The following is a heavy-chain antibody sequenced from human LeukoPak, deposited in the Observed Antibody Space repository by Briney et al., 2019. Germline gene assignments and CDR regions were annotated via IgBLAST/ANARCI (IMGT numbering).Heavy chain of an antibody. CDR2: IIPILGIA. Sequence: SVKVSCKASGGTFSSYAISWVRQAPGQGLEWMGRIIPILGIANYAQKFQGRVTITADKSTSTAYMELSSLRSEDTAVYYCARVDSGSYSDYWGQGTLVTVSS. J-gene: IGHJ4*02. CDR3: ARVDSGSYSDY. CDR1: GGTFSSYA. V-gene: IGHV1-69*04. D-gene: IGHD1-26*01.